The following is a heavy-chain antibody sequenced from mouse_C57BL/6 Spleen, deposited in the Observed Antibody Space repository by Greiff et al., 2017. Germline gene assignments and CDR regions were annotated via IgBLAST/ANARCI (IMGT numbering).Heavy chain of an antibody. CDR1: GYSITSGYY. CDR3: ANDSVFAY. Sequence: EVKLQESGPGLVKPSQSLSLTCSVTGYSITSGYYWNWIRQFPGNKLEWMGYISYDGSNNYNPSLKNRISITRDTSKNQFFLKLNSVTTEDTATYYCANDSVFAYWGQGTLVTGSA. D-gene: IGHD2-12*01. CDR2: ISYDGSN. V-gene: IGHV3-6*01. J-gene: IGHJ3*01.